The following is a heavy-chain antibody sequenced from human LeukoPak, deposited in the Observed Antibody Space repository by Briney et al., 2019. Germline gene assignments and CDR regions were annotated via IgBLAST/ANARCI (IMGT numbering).Heavy chain of an antibody. CDR2: INHSGST. CDR1: GASFSGYY. J-gene: IGHJ4*02. Sequence: SETLSLTCAVYGASFSGYYWSWIRQPPGEGLEWIGEINHSGSTNYNPSLKSRVTISVDTSKNQFSLKLSSVTAADTAVYYCARRQMILTGYYLAVPFDYWGQETLVTVSS. CDR3: ARRQMILTGYYLAVPFDY. D-gene: IGHD3-9*01. V-gene: IGHV4-34*01.